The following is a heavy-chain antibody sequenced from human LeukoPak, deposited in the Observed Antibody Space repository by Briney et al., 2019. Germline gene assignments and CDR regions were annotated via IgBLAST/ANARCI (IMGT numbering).Heavy chain of an antibody. J-gene: IGHJ4*02. D-gene: IGHD5-24*01. CDR2: IKPDGSEK. Sequence: HPGGSLRLSCSASGFTFSSYAMSWVRQAPGKGLEWVANIKPDGSEKSYVDSVKGRFTISRDNAKNSLYLQMNSLRAEDTAVYYCARGQMAGYWGQGTLVTVSS. V-gene: IGHV3-7*05. CDR1: GFTFSSYA. CDR3: ARGQMAGY.